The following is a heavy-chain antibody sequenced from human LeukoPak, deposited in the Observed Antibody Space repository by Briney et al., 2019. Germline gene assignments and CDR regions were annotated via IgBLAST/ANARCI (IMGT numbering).Heavy chain of an antibody. Sequence: ASVKVSCKASGYTFTSYYMHWVRQAPGQGLEWMGIINPSGGSTSYAQKFQGRVTMTRDTSTSTVYMGLSSLRSEDTAVYYCARLYCSGGSCYSAAFDIWGQGTMVTVSS. CDR3: ARLYCSGGSCYSAAFDI. D-gene: IGHD2-15*01. V-gene: IGHV1-46*01. J-gene: IGHJ3*02. CDR2: INPSGGST. CDR1: GYTFTSYY.